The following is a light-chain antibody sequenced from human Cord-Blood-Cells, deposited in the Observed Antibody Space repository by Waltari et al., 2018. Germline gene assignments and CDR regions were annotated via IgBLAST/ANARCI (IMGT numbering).Light chain of an antibody. V-gene: IGKV3D-7*01. CDR1: QSVSSSY. J-gene: IGKJ4*01. Sequence: EIVMTQSPATLSLSPGERATLSCRASQSVSSSYLSWYQQKPGQAPRLLIYGASTMATGIPARFSGSGSGTDFTLTISSLQPEDFAVYYCQQDYNLPPLTFGGGTKVEIK. CDR3: QQDYNLPPLT. CDR2: GAS.